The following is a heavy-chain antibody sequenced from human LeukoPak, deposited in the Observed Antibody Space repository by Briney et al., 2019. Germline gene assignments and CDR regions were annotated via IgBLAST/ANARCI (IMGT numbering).Heavy chain of an antibody. CDR1: GGSIRNNNW. Sequence: SETLSLTCAVSGGSIRNNNWWTWVRQTPGRGLEWIGEIHQSGSTNYNPSLKSRVTISVDTSKNQFSLKLNSVTAADTAVYYCARHYGPWGQGTLVTVSS. J-gene: IGHJ5*02. CDR2: IHQSGST. CDR3: ARHYGP. V-gene: IGHV4-4*02. D-gene: IGHD3-16*01.